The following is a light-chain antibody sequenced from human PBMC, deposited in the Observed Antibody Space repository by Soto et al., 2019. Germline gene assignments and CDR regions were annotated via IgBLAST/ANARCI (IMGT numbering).Light chain of an antibody. V-gene: IGLV2-14*01. CDR2: EVS. J-gene: IGLJ1*01. Sequence: QSALTQPASVSGSPGQSITISCTGTRTDVGGYNFVSWYQQHPGKAPKLIIYEVSNRPSGVSNRFSGSKSDNTASLTISGLQAEDEADCYCCSYVSSKTYVFGTGTKLTVL. CDR1: RTDVGGYNF. CDR3: CSYVSSKTYV.